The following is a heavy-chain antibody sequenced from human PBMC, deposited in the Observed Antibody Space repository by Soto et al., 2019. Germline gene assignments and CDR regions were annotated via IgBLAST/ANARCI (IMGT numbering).Heavy chain of an antibody. V-gene: IGHV1-69*13. Sequence: ASVKVSCKASGGTFSSYAISWVRQAPGQGLEWMGGIIPIFGTANYAQKFQGRVTITADESTSTAYMELSSLRSEDTAVYYCARVPPVGATLDYWGQGTLVTVSS. J-gene: IGHJ4*02. CDR1: GGTFSSYA. CDR3: ARVPPVGATLDY. D-gene: IGHD1-26*01. CDR2: IIPIFGTA.